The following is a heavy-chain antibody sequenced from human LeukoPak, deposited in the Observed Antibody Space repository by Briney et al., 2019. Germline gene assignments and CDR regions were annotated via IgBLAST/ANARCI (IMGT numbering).Heavy chain of an antibody. V-gene: IGHV4-34*01. CDR3: ARHWYYDSSGYYYGPRYYYGMDV. D-gene: IGHD3-22*01. J-gene: IGHJ6*02. CDR2: INHSGST. CDR1: GGSFSGYY. Sequence: SETLSLTCAVYGGSFSGYYWSWIRQPPGKGLEWIGEINHSGSTNYNPSLKSRVTISVDTSKNQFSLKLSSVTAADTAVYYCARHWYYDSSGYYYGPRYYYGMDVWGQGTTVTVSS.